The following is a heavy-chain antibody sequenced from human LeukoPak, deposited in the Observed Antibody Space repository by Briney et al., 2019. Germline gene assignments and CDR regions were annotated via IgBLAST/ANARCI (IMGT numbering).Heavy chain of an antibody. V-gene: IGHV3-23*01. Sequence: GGSLRLSCAASGFTFSDCAMSWVRQAPGKGLEWVSAIGSDGNKHYSESVKGRFAISRDNSKNTLFLQMSSLRAEDTAVYYCASFSDYWGQGALVTVSA. CDR1: GFTFSDCA. CDR2: IGSDGNK. CDR3: ASFSDY. J-gene: IGHJ4*02.